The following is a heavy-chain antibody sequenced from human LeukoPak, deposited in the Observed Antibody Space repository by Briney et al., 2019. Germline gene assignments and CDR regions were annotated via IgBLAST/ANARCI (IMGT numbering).Heavy chain of an antibody. Sequence: PSETLSLTCTVSGGSISSYYWSWIRQPPGKGLEWIGYIYYSGSTNYNPSLKSRVTISVDTSKNQFSLKLSSVTAADTAVYYCARWGWFGELSYYYYYGMDVWGQGTTVTVSS. CDR2: IYYSGST. V-gene: IGHV4-59*01. CDR3: ARWGWFGELSYYYYYGMDV. D-gene: IGHD3-10*01. J-gene: IGHJ6*02. CDR1: GGSISSYY.